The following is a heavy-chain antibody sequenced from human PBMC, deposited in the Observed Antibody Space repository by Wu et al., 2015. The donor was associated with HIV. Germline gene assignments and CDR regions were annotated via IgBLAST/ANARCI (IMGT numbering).Heavy chain of an antibody. J-gene: IGHJ5*02. CDR3: ARIRRGGYCSGGSCYRRSGGFDP. V-gene: IGHV1-2*02. D-gene: IGHD2-15*01. CDR1: GYTFSDYY. Sequence: QVHLVQSGAEVKKPGASVKVSCQASGYTFSDYYLHWLRQTPGQGLEWMGWIVPNTGGTNYALNFQGRVTMTRDTSISAAYMELSSLRSEDTAVYYCARIRRGGYCSGGSCYRRSGGFDPWGQGTLVTVSS. CDR2: IVPNTGGT.